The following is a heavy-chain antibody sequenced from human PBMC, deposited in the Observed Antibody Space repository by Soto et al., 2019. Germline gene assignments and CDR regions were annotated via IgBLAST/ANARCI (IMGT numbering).Heavy chain of an antibody. CDR1: GGSISSGDYY. D-gene: IGHD2-2*01. Sequence: PSETLSLTCTVSGGSISSGDYYWSWIRQPPGKGLEWIGYIYYSGSTYYNPSLKSRVTISVDTSKNQFSLKLSSVTAADTAVYYCVRVCISTSCYPFDPWGQGTLVTVS. V-gene: IGHV4-30-4*01. CDR3: VRVCISTSCYPFDP. J-gene: IGHJ5*02. CDR2: IYYSGST.